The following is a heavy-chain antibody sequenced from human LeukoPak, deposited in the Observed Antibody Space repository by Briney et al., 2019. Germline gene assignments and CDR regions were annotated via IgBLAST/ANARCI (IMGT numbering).Heavy chain of an antibody. CDR2: IHYSGST. J-gene: IGHJ6*03. Sequence: SETLSLTCTVSGGSISSSSYYWGWIRQPPGKGLEWIGSIHYSGSTNYNPSLKSRVTISVDTSKNQFSLKLSSVTAADTAVYYCARGYCSGGSCYSYYHYNYMDVWGKGTTVTVSS. D-gene: IGHD2-15*01. V-gene: IGHV4-39*07. CDR1: GGSISSSSYY. CDR3: ARGYCSGGSCYSYYHYNYMDV.